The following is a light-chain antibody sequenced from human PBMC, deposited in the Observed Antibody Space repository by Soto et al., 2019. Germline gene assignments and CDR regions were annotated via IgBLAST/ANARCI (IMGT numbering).Light chain of an antibody. CDR1: QSVSSSY. CDR3: QQYGRSPRT. CDR2: GAS. Sequence: EIVLTQSPGTLSLSPGERATLSCRASQSVSSSYFAWYQQKPGQAPRLLIYGASRRATGIPDRFSGSGSGTDFTLTISRLEPEDFAVYYCQQYGRSPRTFGQGTKVEIK. J-gene: IGKJ1*01. V-gene: IGKV3-20*01.